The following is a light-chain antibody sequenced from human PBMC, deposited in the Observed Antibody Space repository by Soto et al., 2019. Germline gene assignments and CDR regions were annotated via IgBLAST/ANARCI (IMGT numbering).Light chain of an antibody. Sequence: QSALTHPPSASGSPGQSVTISCTGTSSDVGGYKYVSWYQQHPGKAPKLMIYEVSQRPSGVPDRFSGSKSGNTASLTVSGLQAQDEADYYCSSYAGSNNLNVFGGGTKLTVL. CDR1: SSDVGGYKY. CDR3: SSYAGSNNLNV. CDR2: EVS. V-gene: IGLV2-8*01. J-gene: IGLJ2*01.